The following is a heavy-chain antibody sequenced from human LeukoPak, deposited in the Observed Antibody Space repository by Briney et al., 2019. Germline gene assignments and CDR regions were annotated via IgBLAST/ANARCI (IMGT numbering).Heavy chain of an antibody. V-gene: IGHV4-59*02. CDR2: IYYSGST. CDR3: ARVMPKAAAGHNWFDP. D-gene: IGHD6-13*01. J-gene: IGHJ5*02. CDR1: GSSVSSYY. Sequence: PSETLSLTCSVSGSSVSSYYWSWTRQPPGKGLEWIGYIYYSGSTNYNPSLKSRVTISVDTSKNQFSLKLSSVTAADTAVYYCARVMPKAAAGHNWFDPWGQGTLVTVSS.